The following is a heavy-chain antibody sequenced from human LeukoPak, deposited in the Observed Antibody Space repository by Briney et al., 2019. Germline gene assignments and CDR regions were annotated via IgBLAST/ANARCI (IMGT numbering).Heavy chain of an antibody. D-gene: IGHD3-16*02. J-gene: IGHJ4*02. CDR3: ARALGGPYDYVWGTYRYPFDY. V-gene: IGHV4-38-2*01. CDR1: GYSISSGYC. CDR2: MCRSGST. Sequence: SETLSLPCAVSGYSISSGYCWGWLGQPPGKGLEWIGSMCRSGSTYYNPSLKSRVTISVDTSKNQFSLQLSSVTAADTAVYYCARALGGPYDYVWGTYRYPFDYWGQGTLVTVSS.